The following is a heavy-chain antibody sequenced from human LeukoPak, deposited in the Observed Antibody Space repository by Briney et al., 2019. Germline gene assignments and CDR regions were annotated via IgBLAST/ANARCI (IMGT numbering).Heavy chain of an antibody. D-gene: IGHD6-19*01. CDR1: GFSLCTSGVG. CDR2: IYWDDDK. CDR3: AHASGWCVNDAFDI. Sequence: SGPTLVNPTQTLTLTCTFSGFSLCTSGVGVGWIRQPPGKALEWLALIYWDDDKRYSPSLKSRLTITKDTSKNQVVLTMTNMDPVDTATYYCAHASGWCVNDAFDIWGQGTMVTVSS. J-gene: IGHJ3*02. V-gene: IGHV2-5*02.